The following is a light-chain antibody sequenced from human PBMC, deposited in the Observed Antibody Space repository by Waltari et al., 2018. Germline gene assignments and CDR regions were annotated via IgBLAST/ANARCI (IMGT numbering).Light chain of an antibody. V-gene: IGKV1-33*01. J-gene: IGKJ4*01. CDR1: QDITNY. Sequence: DIQMTQSPSSLSASVGDRVTITCQASQDITNYLNWYKQKPGKAPKLLIYDASNLGTGVPSRFSGSGSGTDFTFTISSLQPEDIATYYCQQYDNLPLTFGGGTKVEIK. CDR3: QQYDNLPLT. CDR2: DAS.